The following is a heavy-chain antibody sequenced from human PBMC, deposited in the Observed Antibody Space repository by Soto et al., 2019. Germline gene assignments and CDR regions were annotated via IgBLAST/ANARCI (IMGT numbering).Heavy chain of an antibody. CDR3: ARDRSNSPDYFDY. J-gene: IGHJ4*02. Sequence: SETLSLTCTVSGGSISIDDYYWSCMRQPPGKGLEWIGYIYYSGSTSYNPSLKSRLTISLDTSKNRFSLKLSSVSAADTAVYYCARDRSNSPDYFDYWGQGTLVTVSS. CDR1: GGSISIDDYY. CDR2: IYYSGST. V-gene: IGHV4-30-4*01. D-gene: IGHD6-6*01.